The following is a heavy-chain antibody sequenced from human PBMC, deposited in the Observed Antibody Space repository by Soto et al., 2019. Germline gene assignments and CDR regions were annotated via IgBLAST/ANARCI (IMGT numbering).Heavy chain of an antibody. V-gene: IGHV1-18*04. D-gene: IGHD6-19*01. J-gene: IGHJ3*02. CDR2: ISAYNGNT. Sequence: GASVKVSCKASGYTFTSYGISWVRQAPGQGLEWMGWISAYNGNTNYAQKLQGRVTMTTDTSTSTAYMELRSLRSDGTAVYYCARDNSSGWYPDAFDIWGQGTMVTVSS. CDR3: ARDNSSGWYPDAFDI. CDR1: GYTFTSYG.